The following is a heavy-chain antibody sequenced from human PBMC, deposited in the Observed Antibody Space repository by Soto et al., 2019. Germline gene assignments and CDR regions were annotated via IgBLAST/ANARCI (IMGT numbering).Heavy chain of an antibody. CDR2: INPSGGST. J-gene: IGHJ4*02. CDR3: ARRDYGGNLDY. D-gene: IGHD4-17*01. CDR1: GYTFTSYY. V-gene: IGHV1-46*03. Sequence: QVQLVQSGAEVKKPGASVKVSCKASGYTFTSYYMHWVRQAPGQGLEWMGIINPSGGSTSYAQKFQGRVTLTRDKSTSTVYMELSSLRSEDPAVYYCARRDYGGNLDYWGQGTLVTVSS.